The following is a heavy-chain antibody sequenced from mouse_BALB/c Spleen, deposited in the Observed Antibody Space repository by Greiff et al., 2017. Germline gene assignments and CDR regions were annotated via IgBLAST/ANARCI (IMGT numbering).Heavy chain of an antibody. V-gene: IGHV5-12-1*01. Sequence: EVMLVESGGGLVKPGGSLKLSCAASGFAFSSYDMSWVRQTPEKRLEWVAYISSGSSTIYYADTVKGRFTISRDNPKNTLFLQMTSLRSEDTAMYYCARWGGYYYAMDYWGQGTSVTVSS. D-gene: IGHD2-2*01. CDR3: ARWGGYYYAMDY. CDR2: ISSGSSTI. J-gene: IGHJ4*01. CDR1: GFAFSSYD.